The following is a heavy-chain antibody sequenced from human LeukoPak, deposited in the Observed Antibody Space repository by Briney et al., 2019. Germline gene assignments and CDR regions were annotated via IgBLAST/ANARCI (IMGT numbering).Heavy chain of an antibody. V-gene: IGHV1-2*06. J-gene: IGHJ6*03. CDR3: ARGDLWYYYMDV. CDR2: INPNSGGT. D-gene: IGHD2-21*01. Sequence: ASVKVSCKASGYTFTGYYMHWVRQAPGQELEWMGRINPNSGGTNYAQKFQGRVTMTRDTSISTAYMELSRLRSDDTAVYDCARGDLWYYYMDVWGKGTTVTVSS. CDR1: GYTFTGYY.